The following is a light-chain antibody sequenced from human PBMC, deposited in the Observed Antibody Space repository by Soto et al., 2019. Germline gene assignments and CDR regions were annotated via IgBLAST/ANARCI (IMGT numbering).Light chain of an antibody. J-gene: IGKJ2*01. CDR3: MQALQTPMYT. CDR1: QSLLHSNGYNY. V-gene: IGKV2-28*01. CDR2: LGS. Sequence: DIVMTQPPLSLPVTPGEPASISCRSSQSLLHSNGYNYLDWYLQKPGQSPQLLIYLGSNRASGVPDRFSGSGSGTDFTLKISRVEAEDVGVYYCMQALQTPMYTFGQGTKVDIK.